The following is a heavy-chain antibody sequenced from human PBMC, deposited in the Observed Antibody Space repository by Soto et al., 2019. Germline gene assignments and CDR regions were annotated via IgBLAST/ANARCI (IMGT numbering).Heavy chain of an antibody. CDR1: GFTFSSYG. D-gene: IGHD1-26*01. CDR2: IWYDGSNK. CDR3: ARDGPWEPLSLDY. J-gene: IGHJ4*02. Sequence: QVQLVESGGGVVQPGRSLRLSCAASGFTFSSYGMHWVRQAPGKGLEWVAVIWYDGSNKYYADSVKGRFTISRDNSQNTLYLQMNSLRAEDTAVYYCARDGPWEPLSLDYWGQGTLVTVSS. V-gene: IGHV3-33*01.